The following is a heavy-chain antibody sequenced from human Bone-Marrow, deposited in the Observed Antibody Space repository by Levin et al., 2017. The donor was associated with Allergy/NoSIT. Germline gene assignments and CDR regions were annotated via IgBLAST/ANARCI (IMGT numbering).Heavy chain of an antibody. J-gene: IGHJ4*02. CDR2: INWNSGSL. V-gene: IGHV3-9*01. CDR1: GITFNDYV. D-gene: IGHD5-18*01. CDR3: ATSDRQIWAYYFDF. Sequence: QPGGSLRLSCAASGITFNDYVLHWVRQVPGKGLEWISGINWNSGSLGYADSVKGRFTISRDNAKKSLYLQMNSLKPEDTALYYCATSDRQIWAYYFDFWGQGTLVTVSS.